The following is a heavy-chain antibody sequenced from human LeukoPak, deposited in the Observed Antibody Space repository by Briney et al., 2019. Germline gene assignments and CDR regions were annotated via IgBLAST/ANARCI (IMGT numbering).Heavy chain of an antibody. D-gene: IGHD1-26*01. Sequence: GASVKVSCKPSGYPFTNFYIHWVRQAPGQGLEWMGWVNPKSGDTKYAQKFQDRISMTRDTSISTAYMEVNRPTSDDSAVYYCARDGVLVGSTVLNYWGQGTLVTVAS. J-gene: IGHJ4*01. CDR3: ARDGVLVGSTVLNY. CDR2: VNPKSGDT. CDR1: GYPFTNFY. V-gene: IGHV1-2*02.